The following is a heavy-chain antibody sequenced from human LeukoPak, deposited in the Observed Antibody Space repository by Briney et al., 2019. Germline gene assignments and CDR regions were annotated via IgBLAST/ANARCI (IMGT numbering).Heavy chain of an antibody. V-gene: IGHV1-46*01. Sequence: ASVKVSCKASGYTFTSYYMHWVRQSPGQGLEWMGIINPSGGSTSYAQKCQGRVTMTRDTSTSTVYMELSSLRSDDTAVYFCASDYSDVSGYHQYYFDYWGQGTLVTVSS. CDR1: GYTFTSYY. CDR2: INPSGGST. J-gene: IGHJ4*02. D-gene: IGHD3-22*01. CDR3: ASDYSDVSGYHQYYFDY.